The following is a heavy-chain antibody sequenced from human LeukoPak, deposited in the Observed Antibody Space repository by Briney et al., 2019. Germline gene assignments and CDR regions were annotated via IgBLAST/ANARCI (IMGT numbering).Heavy chain of an antibody. V-gene: IGHV3-48*03. J-gene: IGHJ4*02. D-gene: IGHD3-16*02. CDR1: GFTFSSYE. CDR2: ISSSGSTI. CDR3: ARDREYDYVWGSYRSPLDY. Sequence: GGSLRLSCAASGFTFSSYEMNWVRQAPGKGLEWVSYISSSGSTIYYADSVKGRFTISRDNAKNSLYLQMNSLRAEDTAVYYCARDREYDYVWGSYRSPLDYWGQGTLVTVSS.